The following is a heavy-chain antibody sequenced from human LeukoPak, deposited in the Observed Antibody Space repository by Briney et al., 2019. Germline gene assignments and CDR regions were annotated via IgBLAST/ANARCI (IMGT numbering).Heavy chain of an antibody. CDR1: GGSISSNSYY. J-gene: IGHJ6*02. CDR3: ARDGSNWSNDYYHGVDV. V-gene: IGHV4-39*07. Sequence: SETLSLTCTVSGGSISSNSYYWGWIRQPPGKGLEWIGSFCYRGSTSYNPSLKSRVTISVDTSKNQFSLKLSSVTAADTAVYYCARDGSNWSNDYYHGVDVWGQGTTVTVSS. CDR2: FCYRGST. D-gene: IGHD4-11*01.